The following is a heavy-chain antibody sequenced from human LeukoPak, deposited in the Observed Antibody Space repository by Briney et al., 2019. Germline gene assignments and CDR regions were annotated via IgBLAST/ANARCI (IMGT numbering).Heavy chain of an antibody. Sequence: SETLSLTCTVSGGSIRSYYWSWIRQPPGKGLEWIGYIYNSGSTNYSPSLKSRVTISVDTSKNQFSLKLTSVTAADTAVYYCARAYSSSWFFNWFDPWGQGTLVTVSS. CDR3: ARAYSSSWFFNWFDP. V-gene: IGHV4-59*01. CDR2: IYNSGST. J-gene: IGHJ5*02. D-gene: IGHD6-13*01. CDR1: GGSIRSYY.